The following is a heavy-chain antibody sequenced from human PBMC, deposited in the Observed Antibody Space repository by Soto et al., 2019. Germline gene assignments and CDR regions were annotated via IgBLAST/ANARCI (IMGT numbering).Heavy chain of an antibody. V-gene: IGHV3-15*05. CDR2: IKSNAAKAPP. CDR1: GLTFRDAW. CDR3: AWHGTTSFYFHS. Sequence: EVQLVESGGGLVNPGGSLRLSCAVSGLTFRDAWMNWVRQAPGKGLEWVGNIKSNAAKAPPEYAESVKGRFIISRDDPKNTVYLQMSGLKTEDTAVYYCAWHGTTSFYFHSWGQGTLVTVSS. D-gene: IGHD1-1*01. J-gene: IGHJ4*02.